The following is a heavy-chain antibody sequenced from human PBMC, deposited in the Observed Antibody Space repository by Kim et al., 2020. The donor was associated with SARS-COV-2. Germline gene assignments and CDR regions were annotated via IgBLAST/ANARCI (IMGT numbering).Heavy chain of an antibody. Sequence: SETLSLTCTVSGGSISSSSYYWGWIRQPPGKGLEWIGSIYYSGSTYYNPSLKSRVTISVYTSKNQFSLKLSSVTAADTAVYYCASSRYGDYVESYYGMDVWGQGTTVTVSS. V-gene: IGHV4-39*01. J-gene: IGHJ6*02. CDR1: GGSISSSSYY. CDR3: ASSRYGDYVESYYGMDV. CDR2: IYYSGST. D-gene: IGHD4-17*01.